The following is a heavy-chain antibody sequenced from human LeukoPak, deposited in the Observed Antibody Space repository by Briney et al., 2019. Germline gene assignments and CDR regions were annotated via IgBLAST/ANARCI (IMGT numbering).Heavy chain of an antibody. V-gene: IGHV3-7*02. J-gene: IGHJ5*02. Sequence: GSLRLSFAASGFTFNNYWMSWVRQAPGKGLEWVANIKQDGSEKYYADSVKGRFTISRDNSKNTLYLQMNSLRDDDTAVYYCVRGVGVSRFNYFDPWGQGTLVTVSS. CDR1: GFTFNNYW. CDR3: VRGVGVSRFNYFDP. CDR2: IKQDGSEK. D-gene: IGHD5-24*01.